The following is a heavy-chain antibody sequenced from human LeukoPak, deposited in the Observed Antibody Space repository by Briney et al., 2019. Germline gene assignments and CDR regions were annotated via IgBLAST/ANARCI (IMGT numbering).Heavy chain of an antibody. CDR3: AKRYTTGQFGNQLDY. D-gene: IGHD4-11*01. J-gene: IGHJ4*02. Sequence: HPGGSLRLSCAASGFTFNSYGMHWVRQAPGEGLEWVAYIYSDAINTEYADSVKGRFTVSRDNSKNTLYLQMNGLRTEDTAVYYCAKRYTTGQFGNQLDYWGLGTLATVSS. CDR2: IYSDAINT. V-gene: IGHV3-30*02. CDR1: GFTFNSYG.